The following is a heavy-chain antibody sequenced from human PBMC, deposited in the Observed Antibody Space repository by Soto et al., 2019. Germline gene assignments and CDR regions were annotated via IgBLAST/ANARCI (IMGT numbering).Heavy chain of an antibody. D-gene: IGHD3-22*01. CDR1: GFTVSSNY. V-gene: IGHV3-66*01. CDR3: ARECESSGYYRFAVDI. J-gene: IGHJ3*02. CDR2: IYSGGST. Sequence: EVQLVESGGGLVQPGGSLRLSCAASGFTVSSNYMSWVRQAPGKGLEWVSVIYSGGSTYYADSVKGRFTISRDNSKNAQYLQMNSLRAEDTAVYYCARECESSGYYRFAVDIWGQGTVVTVSS.